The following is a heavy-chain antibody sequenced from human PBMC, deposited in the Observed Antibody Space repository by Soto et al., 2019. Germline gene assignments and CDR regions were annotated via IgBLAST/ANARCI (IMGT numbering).Heavy chain of an antibody. D-gene: IGHD2-15*01. CDR1: GGSISSNNW. CDR3: ASREGDCRGCSCPCYHD. V-gene: IGHV4-4*02. J-gene: IGHJ4*02. CDR2: IYHSGST. Sequence: QVQLQESGPGLVKPSETLSLTCAVSGGSISSNNWWSWVRQTPGEGLEWIGEIYHSGSTNYNPALKSLVIISRDKSKNQFSLSLTSMTAADTAVYYGASREGDCRGCSCPCYHDWGQGTLVTASS.